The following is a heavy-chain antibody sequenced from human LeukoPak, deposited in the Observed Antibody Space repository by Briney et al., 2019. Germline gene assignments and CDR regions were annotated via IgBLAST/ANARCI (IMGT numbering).Heavy chain of an antibody. Sequence: SETLSLTCTVSGGSIDSSNYYWGWIRQPPGKGLEWIGSIYYSGITYYNPSLKSRVTISVDTSKNQFSLRLSSVTAADTAVYYCAKGGSYDSRPPFYFDYWGQGTLVTVSS. V-gene: IGHV4-39*07. J-gene: IGHJ4*02. CDR2: IYYSGIT. D-gene: IGHD3-22*01. CDR1: GGSIDSSNYY. CDR3: AKGGSYDSRPPFYFDY.